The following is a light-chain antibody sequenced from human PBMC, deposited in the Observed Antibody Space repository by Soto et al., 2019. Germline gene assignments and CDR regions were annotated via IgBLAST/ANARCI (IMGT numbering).Light chain of an antibody. V-gene: IGKV3-20*01. J-gene: IGKJ1*01. CDR2: GAS. CDR3: QQYGASPTWA. Sequence: ESVLTQSPGTLSLSPGERATLSCRASQSVSRNHLAWYLQKPGQAPRLLIYGASTRATGIPDRFSGSGSGTDFTLTISRLEPEDFAVYYCQQYGASPTWAFGQGTKVEIK. CDR1: QSVSRNH.